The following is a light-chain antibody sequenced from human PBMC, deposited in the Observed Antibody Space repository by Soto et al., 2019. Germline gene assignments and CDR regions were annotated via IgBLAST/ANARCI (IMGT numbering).Light chain of an antibody. Sequence: QSALTQPRSASGSPGQSVTISCTGASSDVGGYNYVSWFQQHPGKAPKLLIYEVTNRPSGVPDRFSGSKSDNTASLTVSGLQAEDEADYYCSSYAGSNTFVFGTGTKVTVL. CDR3: SSYAGSNTFV. V-gene: IGLV2-8*01. CDR2: EVT. J-gene: IGLJ1*01. CDR1: SSDVGGYNY.